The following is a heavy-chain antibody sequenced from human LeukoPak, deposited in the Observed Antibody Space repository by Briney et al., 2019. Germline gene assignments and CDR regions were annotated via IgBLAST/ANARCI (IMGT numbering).Heavy chain of an antibody. V-gene: IGHV3-21*01. CDR1: GFTSSSYS. J-gene: IGHJ4*02. CDR2: ISSSSSYI. CDR3: ASGGGNSGSGDY. D-gene: IGHD4-23*01. Sequence: GGSLRLSCAASGFTSSSYSMNWVRQAPGKGLEWVSSISSSSSYIYYADSVKGRFTISRDNAKNSLYLQMNSLRAEDTAVYYCASGGGNSGSGDYWGQGTLVTVSS.